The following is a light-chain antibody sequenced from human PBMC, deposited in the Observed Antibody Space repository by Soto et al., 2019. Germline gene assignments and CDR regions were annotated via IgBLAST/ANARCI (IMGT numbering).Light chain of an antibody. CDR2: EVS. J-gene: IGLJ2*01. Sequence: QSALTQPPSASGSPGQSVTISCTGTSSDVGGYNYVSWYQQHPGKAPKLMIYEVSKRPSGVPDRFSGSKSGNTASLTVSGLQAEDEADYYCSSVVFGGGTKVTVL. V-gene: IGLV2-8*01. CDR1: SSDVGGYNY. CDR3: SSVV.